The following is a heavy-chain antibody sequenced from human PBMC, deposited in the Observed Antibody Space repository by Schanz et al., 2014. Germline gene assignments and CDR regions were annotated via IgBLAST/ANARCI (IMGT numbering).Heavy chain of an antibody. CDR3: VSGYTSGF. CDR1: RFTFSNYW. CDR2: INNDGSQK. Sequence: DVQLVESGGGLVQPGGSLRLACAASRFTFSNYWVGWVRQAPGKGLESVASINNDGSQKFYVDSVKGRFAVSRDNPKNSLYLQMNSLRVEDPAVYYCVSGYTSGFWGQGTLVTVSS. J-gene: IGHJ4*02. V-gene: IGHV3-7*01. D-gene: IGHD6-25*01.